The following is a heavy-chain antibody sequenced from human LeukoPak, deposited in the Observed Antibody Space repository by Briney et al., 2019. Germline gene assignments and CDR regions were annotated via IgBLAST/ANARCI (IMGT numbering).Heavy chain of an antibody. V-gene: IGHV4-59*01. Sequence: SETLSLTCTVSGASISSDYWSWIRRPPGKGLGWIGYISYSGNTKYNPSLKSRVTVSLDRSKNQLSLELSSVTAADTAVYYCARATYGGNYYFDYWGQGSLVTVSS. CDR2: ISYSGNT. CDR3: ARATYGGNYYFDY. J-gene: IGHJ4*02. CDR1: GASISSDY. D-gene: IGHD4-23*01.